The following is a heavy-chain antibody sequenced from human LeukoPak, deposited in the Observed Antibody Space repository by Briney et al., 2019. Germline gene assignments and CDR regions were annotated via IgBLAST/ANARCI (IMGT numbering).Heavy chain of an antibody. CDR2: IYYSGST. CDR3: ARVAVAYDFLNWFDP. Sequence: SETLSLTCTVSGGSISSYYWSWIRQPPGKGLEWIGYIYYSGSTYYNPSLKSRVTISVDTSKNQFSLKLNSVTAADTAVYYCARVAVAYDFLNWFDPWGQGTLVTVSS. D-gene: IGHD3-3*01. J-gene: IGHJ5*02. V-gene: IGHV4-59*08. CDR1: GGSISSYY.